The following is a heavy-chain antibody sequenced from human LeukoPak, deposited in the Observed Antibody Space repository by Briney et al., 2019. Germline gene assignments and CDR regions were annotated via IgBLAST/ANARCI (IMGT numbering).Heavy chain of an antibody. CDR3: ASHQGKWGLRLAFEI. J-gene: IGHJ3*02. CDR1: GFTVSSNY. D-gene: IGHD2-15*01. Sequence: GGSLRLSCAASGFTVSSNYMSWVRQAPGKGLERVSVIYSGGSTYYADSVKGRFTISRDNSKNTLYLQMNSLRAEDTAVYYCASHQGKWGLRLAFEIWAKGTMVTVSS. CDR2: IYSGGST. V-gene: IGHV3-53*01.